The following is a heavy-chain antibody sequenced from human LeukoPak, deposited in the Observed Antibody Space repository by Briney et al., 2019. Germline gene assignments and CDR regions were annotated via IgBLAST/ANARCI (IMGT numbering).Heavy chain of an antibody. CDR1: GYTFTTYD. V-gene: IGHV1-8*01. CDR3: ARGPNKSDGGNSGSAWFDP. D-gene: IGHD4-23*01. J-gene: IGHJ5*02. CDR2: MNPNSGNT. Sequence: ASVKFSCKASGYTFTTYDINWVRQATGQGREWMGWMNPNSGNTGYAQKFQGRVTMTRNTSISTAYMELRSLRSEDTAVYYCARGPNKSDGGNSGSAWFDPWGQGTLVTVSS.